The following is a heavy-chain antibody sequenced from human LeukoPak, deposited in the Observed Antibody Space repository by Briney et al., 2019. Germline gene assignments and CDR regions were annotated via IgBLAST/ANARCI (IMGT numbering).Heavy chain of an antibody. D-gene: IGHD1-7*01. CDR3: AKDGSAGTTPPFFDY. CDR2: ISWNSGSM. Sequence: GRSLRLSCAASGFTFDDYAMHWVRQAPGKGLEWVSGISWNSGSMGYADSVKGRFTISRDNAKNSLYLQMNSLRAEDMALYYCAKDGSAGTTPPFFDYWGQGTLVTVSS. CDR1: GFTFDDYA. J-gene: IGHJ4*02. V-gene: IGHV3-9*03.